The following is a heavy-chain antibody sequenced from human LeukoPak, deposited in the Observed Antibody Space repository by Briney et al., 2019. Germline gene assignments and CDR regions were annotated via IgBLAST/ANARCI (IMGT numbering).Heavy chain of an antibody. D-gene: IGHD2-21*02. Sequence: PSETLSLTCTVSGGSISSYYWSWIRQPPGKGLEWIGYIYYSGSTNYNPSLKSRVTISVDMSKNQFSLKLSSVTAADTAVYYCARLGLAYCGGDCSSWFDPWGQGTLVTVSS. V-gene: IGHV4-59*08. J-gene: IGHJ5*02. CDR2: IYYSGST. CDR3: ARLGLAYCGGDCSSWFDP. CDR1: GGSISSYY.